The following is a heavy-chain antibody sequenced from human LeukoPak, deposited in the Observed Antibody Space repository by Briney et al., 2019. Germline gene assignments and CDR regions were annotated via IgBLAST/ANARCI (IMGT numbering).Heavy chain of an antibody. D-gene: IGHD5-18*01. CDR1: GFTFSTYS. V-gene: IGHV3-48*01. Sequence: GGSLRLSCAASGFTFSTYSMNWVRQAPGKGLEWVSYISSSSRNIYYADSVKGRFTISRDNSKNTLYLQMNSLRAEDTAVFYCAKHRGYSYGGYYFDNWGQGTLVTVSS. CDR3: AKHRGYSYGGYYFDN. J-gene: IGHJ4*02. CDR2: ISSSSRNI.